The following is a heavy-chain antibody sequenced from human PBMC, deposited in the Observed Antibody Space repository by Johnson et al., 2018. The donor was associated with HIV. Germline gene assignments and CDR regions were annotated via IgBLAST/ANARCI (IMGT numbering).Heavy chain of an antibody. D-gene: IGHD3-22*01. V-gene: IGHV3-13*01. CDR3: AKERGYDSSGYNRWYVPDAFDI. J-gene: IGHJ3*02. Sequence: EVQLVESGGSVVRPGRSLRLSCAASGFTFSSYDMHWVRQATGKGLEWVSAIGTAGDTYYPGSVKGRFTISRDNSRNTMYLQMNSLRAEDTAVYYCAKERGYDSSGYNRWYVPDAFDIWGQGTMVTVSS. CDR1: GFTFSSYD. CDR2: IGTAGDT.